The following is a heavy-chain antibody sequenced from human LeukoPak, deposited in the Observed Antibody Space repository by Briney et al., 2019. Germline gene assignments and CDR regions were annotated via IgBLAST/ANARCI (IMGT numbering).Heavy chain of an antibody. V-gene: IGHV3-7*04. CDR1: GFTFSSYE. CDR2: INRDGSQK. CDR3: GGWGGGFDS. J-gene: IGHJ4*02. Sequence: GGSLRLSCAASGFTFSSYEMNWVRQAPGKGLEWVANINRDGSQKYYGDSVKGRFTISRDNAKDSLYLQMNSLTAEDTAMYYCGGWGGGFDSWGQGTLVTVSS. D-gene: IGHD3-16*01.